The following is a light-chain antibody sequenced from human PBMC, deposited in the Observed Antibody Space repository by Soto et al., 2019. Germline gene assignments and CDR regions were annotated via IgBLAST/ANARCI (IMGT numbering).Light chain of an antibody. CDR1: RSNIGSNL. J-gene: IGLJ2*01. Sequence: QSAVTQPPSVSGTPGQRFTIFCSGRRSNIGSNLVYWYQQLPGTAPKLLIFSNDQRPSGVPDRFSGSRSGTSASLAISGLRSEDEGDYYCAAWDDSLSGVVFGGGTKVTVL. CDR3: AAWDDSLSGVV. CDR2: SND. V-gene: IGLV1-47*02.